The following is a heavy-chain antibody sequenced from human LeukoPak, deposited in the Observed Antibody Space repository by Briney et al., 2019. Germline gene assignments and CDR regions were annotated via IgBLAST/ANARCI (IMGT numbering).Heavy chain of an antibody. CDR2: INPNSGGT. V-gene: IGHV1-2*02. CDR1: GYTFTGYY. D-gene: IGHD1-14*01. CDR3: AGQMNLGYGMDV. J-gene: IGHJ6*02. Sequence: ASVKVSCKASGYTFTGYYMHWVRQAPGLGLEWMGWINPNSGGTNYAQKFQGRVTMTRDTSISTAYMELSRLRSDDTAVYYCAGQMNLGYGMDVWGQGTTVTVSS.